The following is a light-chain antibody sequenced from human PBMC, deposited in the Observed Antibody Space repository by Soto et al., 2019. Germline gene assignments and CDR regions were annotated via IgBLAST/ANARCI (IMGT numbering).Light chain of an antibody. V-gene: IGLV2-23*01. CDR3: ATWDASVSGWV. CDR2: EGT. CDR1: GSDIGSYNL. J-gene: IGLJ3*02. Sequence: QSALTQPASVSGSPGQSITISCTGTGSDIGSYNLVSWYQQHPGKAPKLLIYEGTKRPSGVSNRFSGSKSDSTASLTVSGLQAEDEADYYCATWDASVSGWVFGGGTKLTVL.